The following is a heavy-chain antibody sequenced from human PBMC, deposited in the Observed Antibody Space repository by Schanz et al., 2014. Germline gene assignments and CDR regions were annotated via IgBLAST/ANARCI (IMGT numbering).Heavy chain of an antibody. V-gene: IGHV3-30*18. J-gene: IGHJ3*02. CDR1: GFTVSNNY. Sequence: VQLVESGGGLVQPGGSLRLSCAASGFTVSNNYMSWVRQAPGKGLEWVAIISYDGRHKNYADSVKGRFTISRDNSKNTVYLQMNSLRPEDTTVYYCAKGGDGKQTFDIWGQGTMVTVSS. D-gene: IGHD3-16*01. CDR2: ISYDGRHK. CDR3: AKGGDGKQTFDI.